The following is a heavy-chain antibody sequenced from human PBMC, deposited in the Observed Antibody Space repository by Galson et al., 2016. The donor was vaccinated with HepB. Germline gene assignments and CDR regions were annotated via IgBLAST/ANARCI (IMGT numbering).Heavy chain of an antibody. CDR1: GYSFTSYW. J-gene: IGHJ6*02. CDR3: ARHEHLVDFYCYNMDV. D-gene: IGHD6-13*01. CDR2: IYPGDFDT. Sequence: QSGAEVKKPGESLKISCEGSGYSFTSYWISWVRQMPGKGLEWMGIIYPGDFDTRYSPSFHGQVTISADKSISTAYLQWKSLTASDTAMSYCARHEHLVDFYCYNMDVWGQGTTVTVSS. V-gene: IGHV5-51*01.